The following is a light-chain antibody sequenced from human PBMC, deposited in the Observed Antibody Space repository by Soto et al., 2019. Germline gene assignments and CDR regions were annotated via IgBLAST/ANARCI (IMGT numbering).Light chain of an antibody. CDR1: QSISSW. CDR2: KAS. CDR3: QQYNSYSGT. J-gene: IGKJ1*01. Sequence: DIVMTQSPSTLSASVGDRVTIPCRASQSISSWLAWYQQKPGKAPKLLIYKASGLESGVPSRFSGSGSGTDFTLTISSLQPDDFATYYCQQYNSYSGTFGQGTKVDIK. V-gene: IGKV1-5*03.